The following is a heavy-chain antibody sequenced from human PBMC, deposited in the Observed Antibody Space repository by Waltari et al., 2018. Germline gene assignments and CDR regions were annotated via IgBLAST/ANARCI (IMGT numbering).Heavy chain of an antibody. CDR1: GGSISSGSYS. CDR3: ARAPLPVYYFDY. J-gene: IGHJ4*02. V-gene: IGHV4-61*09. CDR2: IYTSGST. Sequence: QVQLQESGPGLVKPSQTLSLTCTVSGGSISSGSYSWSWIRQPAGKGLEWIGYIYTSGSTNYNPSLKSRVTISVDTSKNQFSLKLSSVTAADTAVYYCARAPLPVYYFDYWGQGTLVTVSS. D-gene: IGHD1-26*01.